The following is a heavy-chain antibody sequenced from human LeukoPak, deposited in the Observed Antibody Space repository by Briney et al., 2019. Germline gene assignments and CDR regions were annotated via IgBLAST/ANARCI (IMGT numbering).Heavy chain of an antibody. V-gene: IGHV3-20*04. J-gene: IGHJ4*02. Sequence: GGSLRLSCAASGFTFDDYGMSWVRQAPGKGLEWVSGINWNGGSTGYADSVKGRFTISRDNAKNSLYLQMNSLRAEDTALYYCARATHYYESSGYDYWGQGALVTVSS. D-gene: IGHD3-22*01. CDR1: GFTFDDYG. CDR2: INWNGGST. CDR3: ARATHYYESSGYDY.